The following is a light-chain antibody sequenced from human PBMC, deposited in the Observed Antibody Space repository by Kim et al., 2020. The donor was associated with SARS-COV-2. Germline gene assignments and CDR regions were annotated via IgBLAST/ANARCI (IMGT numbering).Light chain of an antibody. CDR3: QQYSSPRWT. J-gene: IGKJ1*01. Sequence: IVLTQSPDTLSVSPGERVTLSCRASQSVGSKYLAWYQQKPGQAPRLLIYGASTRATDIPDRFSGSGSGTDFTLTITRLETEDFALYYCQQYSSPRWTFGQGTKLEI. CDR1: QSVGSKY. V-gene: IGKV3-20*01. CDR2: GAS.